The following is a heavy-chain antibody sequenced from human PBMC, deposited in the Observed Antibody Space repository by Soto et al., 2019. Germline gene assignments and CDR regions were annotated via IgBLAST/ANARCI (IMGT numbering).Heavy chain of an antibody. CDR2: IWYDGSNK. CDR1: GFTFSSYG. D-gene: IGHD5-12*01. CDR3: ARDRGYSAYDSPRFYYGMDV. Sequence: QVQLVESGGGVVQPGRSLRLSCAASGFTFSSYGMHWVRQAPGKGLEWVAVIWYDGSNKWYADSVKGRFTISRDNSKNTLYLQMNSLRAEDTAVYSCARDRGYSAYDSPRFYYGMDVWGQGTTVTVSS. V-gene: IGHV3-33*01. J-gene: IGHJ6*02.